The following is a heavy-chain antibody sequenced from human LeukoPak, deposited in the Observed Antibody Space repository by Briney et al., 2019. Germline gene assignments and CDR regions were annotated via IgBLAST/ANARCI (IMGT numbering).Heavy chain of an antibody. CDR2: IYYSGST. V-gene: IGHV4-31*03. CDR3: ARQVLVYSSGWSIYYFDY. CDR1: GGSISSGGYY. Sequence: SETLSLTCTVSGGSISSGGYYWSWIRQHPGKGLEWIGYIYYSGSTYYNPSLKSRVTISVDTSKNQFSLKLSSVTAADTAVYYCARQVLVYSSGWSIYYFDYWGQGTLVTVSS. J-gene: IGHJ4*02. D-gene: IGHD6-19*01.